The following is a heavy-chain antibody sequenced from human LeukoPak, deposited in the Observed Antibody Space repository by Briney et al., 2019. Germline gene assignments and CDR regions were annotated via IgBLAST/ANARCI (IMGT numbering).Heavy chain of an antibody. V-gene: IGHV5-51*01. Sequence: AGESLKISCKGSGYSFTSYWIGWVRQMPGKGLEWMGIIYPGDSDTRYSPSFQGQVTISADKSISTAYLQWSSLKASDTAMYYCARQRQVGRGTWLQNDYWGQGTLVTVSS. CDR3: ARQRQVGRGTWLQNDY. CDR2: IYPGDSDT. CDR1: GYSFTSYW. J-gene: IGHJ4*02. D-gene: IGHD5-24*01.